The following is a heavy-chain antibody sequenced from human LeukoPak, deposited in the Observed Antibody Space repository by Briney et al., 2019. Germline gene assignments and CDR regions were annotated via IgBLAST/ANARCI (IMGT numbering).Heavy chain of an antibody. CDR3: ARYSSGYYV. D-gene: IGHD3-22*01. Sequence: TSETLSLTCAVYGGSFSGYYWSWIRQPPGKGLEWIGEINHSGSTNYNPSLKSRVTISVDTSKNQFSLKLSSVTAADTAVYYCARYSSGYYVWGQGTLVTVSS. V-gene: IGHV4-34*01. J-gene: IGHJ4*02. CDR1: GGSFSGYY. CDR2: INHSGST.